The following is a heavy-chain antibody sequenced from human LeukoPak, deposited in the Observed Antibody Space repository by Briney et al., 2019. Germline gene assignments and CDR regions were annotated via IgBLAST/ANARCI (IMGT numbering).Heavy chain of an antibody. CDR1: GGSFSGYY. CDR2: INHSGTT. CDR3: ARDPCSRSSCPLRY. J-gene: IGHJ4*02. V-gene: IGHV4-34*01. Sequence: PSETLSLTCAVYGGSFSGYYWSWIRQPPGKGLEWIGEINHSGTTNYNPSLRGRVAISVDTSNNQCFLRLTSVTAADTAVYYCARDPCSRSSCPLRYWGQGSQVTVSS. D-gene: IGHD2-2*01.